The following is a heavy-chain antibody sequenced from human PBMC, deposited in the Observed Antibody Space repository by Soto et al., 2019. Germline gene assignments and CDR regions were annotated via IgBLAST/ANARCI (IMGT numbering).Heavy chain of an antibody. J-gene: IGHJ4*02. CDR3: ARYCSGGSCYSSHFDY. V-gene: IGHV4-31*03. CDR1: GGSISSGGYY. CDR2: IFYSGSP. Sequence: QVQLQESGPGLVKPSQTLSLTCTVSGGSISSGGYYWSWIRQHPGKGLEWIGYIFYSGSPYYNPSLKSRVTISVDTSKNQFSLKLSSVTAADTAVYYCARYCSGGSCYSSHFDYWGQGTLVTVSS. D-gene: IGHD2-15*01.